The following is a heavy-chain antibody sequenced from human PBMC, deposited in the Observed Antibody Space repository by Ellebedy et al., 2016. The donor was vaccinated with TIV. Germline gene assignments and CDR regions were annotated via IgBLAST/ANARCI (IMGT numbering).Heavy chain of an antibody. J-gene: IGHJ5*02. CDR3: ARDARFIDQQHNWFDP. CDR2: ISNSGSTI. V-gene: IGHV3-11*01. D-gene: IGHD2-2*01. CDR1: GFTFSDYY. Sequence: GGSLRLSCAASGFTFSDYYMIWIRQAPGTGLEWVSYISNSGSTIYYADSVKGRFTISRDNTKNSLSLQMNSLRVEDTAVYYCARDARFIDQQHNWFDPWGQGTLVTVSS.